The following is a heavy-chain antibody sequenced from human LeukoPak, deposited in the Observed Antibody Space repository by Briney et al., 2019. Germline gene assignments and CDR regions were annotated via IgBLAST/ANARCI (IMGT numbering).Heavy chain of an antibody. V-gene: IGHV4-38-2*02. D-gene: IGHD6-19*01. CDR1: GYSISSGYY. J-gene: IGHJ4*02. Sequence: PSETLSLTCTVSGYSISSGYYWGWIRQPPGKGLEWIGSIYHSGSTYYNPSLKSRVTISVDKSKNQFSLKLSSVTAADTAVYYCARVSVAGNYYFDYWGQGTLVTVSS. CDR3: ARVSVAGNYYFDY. CDR2: IYHSGST.